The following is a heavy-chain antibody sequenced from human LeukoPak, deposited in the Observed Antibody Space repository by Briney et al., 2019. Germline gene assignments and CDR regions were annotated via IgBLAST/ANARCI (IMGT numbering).Heavy chain of an antibody. CDR2: SDPEDGET. J-gene: IGHJ4*02. CDR1: GYTLTELS. D-gene: IGHD3-10*01. CDR3: ATGPQDGFGPTDY. V-gene: IGHV1-24*01. Sequence: ASVKVSCKVSGYTLTELSMHWVRQAPGKGLEWMGGSDPEDGETIYAQKFQGRVTMTEDTSTDTAYMELSSLRSEDTAVYYCATGPQDGFGPTDYWGQGTLVTVSS.